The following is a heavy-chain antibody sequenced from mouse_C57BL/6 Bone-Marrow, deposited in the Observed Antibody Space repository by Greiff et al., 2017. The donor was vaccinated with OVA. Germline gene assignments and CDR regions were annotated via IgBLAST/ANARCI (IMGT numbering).Heavy chain of an antibody. CDR3: ARDGYYFYFDY. V-gene: IGHV5-4*01. J-gene: IGHJ2*01. D-gene: IGHD2-3*01. CDR1: GFTFSSYA. CDR2: ISDGGSYT. Sequence: EVHLVESGGGLVKPGGSLKLSCAASGFTFSSYAMSWVRQTPEKRLEWVATISDGGSYTYYPDNVKGRFTISRDNAKNNLYLQMSHLKSEDTAMYYCARDGYYFYFDYWGQGTTLTVSS.